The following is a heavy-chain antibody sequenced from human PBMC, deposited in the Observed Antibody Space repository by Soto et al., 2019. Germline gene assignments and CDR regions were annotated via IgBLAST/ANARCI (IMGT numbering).Heavy chain of an antibody. J-gene: IGHJ4*02. CDR2: ILSGGGT. D-gene: IGHD6-19*01. V-gene: IGHV4-61*08. CDR1: GGSVSSDAYY. Sequence: QVQLQESGPGLVKPSGTLSLTCSVSGGSVSSDAYYWRWIRQPPGQTLEWIGFILSGGGTSTNPSLRSRLSISVDTSRNQFSLRLTCVTASDTGVYFCAKGFSSGWYLDSWGRGTLVTVSS. CDR3: AKGFSSGWYLDS.